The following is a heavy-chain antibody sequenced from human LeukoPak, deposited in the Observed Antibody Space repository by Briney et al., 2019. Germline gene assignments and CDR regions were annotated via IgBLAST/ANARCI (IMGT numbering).Heavy chain of an antibody. D-gene: IGHD2-2*01. J-gene: IGHJ6*03. Sequence: ASVKVSCKASGYTFTGYYMHWVRQAPGQGLEWMGWINPNSGGTNYAQKFQGRVTMTRDTSISTAYVELSRLRSDDTAVYYCAREVLPAATYMDVWGKGTTVTISS. V-gene: IGHV1-2*02. CDR1: GYTFTGYY. CDR3: AREVLPAATYMDV. CDR2: INPNSGGT.